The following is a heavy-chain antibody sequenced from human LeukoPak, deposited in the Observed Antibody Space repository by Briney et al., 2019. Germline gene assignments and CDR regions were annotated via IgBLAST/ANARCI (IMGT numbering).Heavy chain of an antibody. CDR2: ISGTSGYI. CDR3: ARDHYGDYGFDY. J-gene: IGHJ4*02. V-gene: IGHV3-21*01. Sequence: GGSLRLSCAASGFTFSSYTMNWVRQAPGKGLEWVSSISGTSGYIYYADSVKGRFTISRDNAKNSVYLQMTSLRDEDTAMYYCARDHYGDYGFDYWGQGTLVTVSS. CDR1: GFTFSSYT. D-gene: IGHD4-17*01.